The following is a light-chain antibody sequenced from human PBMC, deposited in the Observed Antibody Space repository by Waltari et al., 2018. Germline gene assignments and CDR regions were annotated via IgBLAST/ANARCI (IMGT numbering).Light chain of an antibody. CDR1: ALPNQY. CDR3: QSADMSGSYV. CDR2: KDS. J-gene: IGLJ1*01. Sequence: SYELTQPPSVSVSPGQTATITCSGDALPNQYTYWYQQTSGQAPMLVIYKDSARPSGIPERFSGSTSGTTATLTISGVRAEDEADYYCQSADMSGSYVFGTGTQVIVL. V-gene: IGLV3-25*03.